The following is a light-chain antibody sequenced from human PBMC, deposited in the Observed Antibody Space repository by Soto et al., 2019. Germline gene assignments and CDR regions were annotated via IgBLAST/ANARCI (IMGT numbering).Light chain of an antibody. CDR3: QQRSELT. Sequence: EIVLTQSPATLSLSPGERATLSCRARQSVSSYLAWYQQKPGQAPRLLIYDASNRATGIPARFSGSGSGTDFTLTISSLEPEDFAVYYCQQRSELTFGGGTKVEIK. CDR2: DAS. CDR1: QSVSSY. V-gene: IGKV3-11*01. J-gene: IGKJ4*01.